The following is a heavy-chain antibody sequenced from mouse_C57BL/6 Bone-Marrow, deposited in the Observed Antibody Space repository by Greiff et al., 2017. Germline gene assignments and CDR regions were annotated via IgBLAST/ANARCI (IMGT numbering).Heavy chain of an antibody. J-gene: IGHJ1*03. Sequence: QVQLQQPGAELVKPGASVKLSCKASGYTFTSYWMQWVKQRPGQGLEWIGEIDPSDSYNNYNQKFKGKATLTVDTSSSTAYMQLSSLTSEDSAVYYCARDRPYLYWYFDVWGTGTTVTVSS. CDR3: ARDRPYLYWYFDV. D-gene: IGHD3-2*01. V-gene: IGHV1-50*01. CDR1: GYTFTSYW. CDR2: IDPSDSYN.